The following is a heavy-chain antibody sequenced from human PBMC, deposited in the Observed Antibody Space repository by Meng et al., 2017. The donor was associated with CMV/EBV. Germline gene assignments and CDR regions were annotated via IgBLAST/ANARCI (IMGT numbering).Heavy chain of an antibody. CDR3: ARDDSSGYEGFDP. D-gene: IGHD3-22*01. CDR1: GGTFSSYA. CDR2: INPNSGGT. J-gene: IGHJ5*02. V-gene: IGHV1-2*02. Sequence: ASVKVSCKASGGTFSSYAISWVRQAPGQGLEWMGWINPNSGGTNYAQKFQGRVTMTRDTSISTAYMELSRLRSDDTAVYYCARDDSSGYEGFDPWGQGTLVTVSS.